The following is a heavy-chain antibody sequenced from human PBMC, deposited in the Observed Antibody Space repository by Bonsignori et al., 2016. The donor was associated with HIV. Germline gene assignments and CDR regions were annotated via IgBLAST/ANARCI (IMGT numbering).Heavy chain of an antibody. J-gene: IGHJ6*03. CDR1: GGHHHQLL. V-gene: IGHV4-59*01. D-gene: IGHD2/OR15-2a*01. CDR3: ASGARNYYYMDV. CDR2: SITVGTP. Sequence: QVQLQESGSGLVKPSETLSLTCTVSGGHHHQLLLELGPPAPQVRDWSGLGISITVGTPTTAPSLKSRVTISIDAWNNKFSLKLGSVTAADTAVYYCASGARNYYYMDVWGKGTTVTVSS.